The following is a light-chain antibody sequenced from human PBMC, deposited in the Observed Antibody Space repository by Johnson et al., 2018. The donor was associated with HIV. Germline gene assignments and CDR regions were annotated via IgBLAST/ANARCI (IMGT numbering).Light chain of an antibody. Sequence: QSVLTQPPSVSAAPGQKVTISCSGSSSNIGNNYVSWYQQLPGTAPKLLIYYNNRRPSGIPDRFSGSKSGTSGTLGITGLQTGDEADYYCGSWDSSLSAYVVGTGTKVTVL. CDR3: GSWDSSLSAYV. CDR2: YNN. V-gene: IGLV1-51*01. J-gene: IGLJ1*01. CDR1: SSNIGNNY.